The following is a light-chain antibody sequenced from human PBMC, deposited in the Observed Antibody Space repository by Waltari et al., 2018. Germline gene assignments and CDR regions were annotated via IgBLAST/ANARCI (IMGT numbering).Light chain of an antibody. CDR2: SNN. V-gene: IGLV1-44*01. J-gene: IGLJ2*01. Sequence: QSVLTQPPSASGTHGQRVTLSCSGSSSNIGSNTVNWYQQLPGTAPKLLIYSNNQRPSGVPDRFSGSKSGTSASLAISGLQSEDEADYYCAAWDDSLNGVVFGGGTKLTVL. CDR1: SSNIGSNT. CDR3: AAWDDSLNGVV.